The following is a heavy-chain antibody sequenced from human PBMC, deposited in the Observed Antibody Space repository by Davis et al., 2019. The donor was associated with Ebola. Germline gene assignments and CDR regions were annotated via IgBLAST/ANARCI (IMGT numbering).Heavy chain of an antibody. V-gene: IGHV4-59*12. CDR1: GGSISSDY. J-gene: IGHJ3*02. CDR3: ARGSLIGSSTGFAFDI. Sequence: SETLSLTCTVSGGSISSDYWSWIRQPPGKGLEWIGYIYYSGSTNYNPSLKSRVTISVDTSKNQFSLKLSSVTAADTAVYYCARGSLIGSSTGFAFDIWGQGTMVTVSS. D-gene: IGHD2-2*01. CDR2: IYYSGST.